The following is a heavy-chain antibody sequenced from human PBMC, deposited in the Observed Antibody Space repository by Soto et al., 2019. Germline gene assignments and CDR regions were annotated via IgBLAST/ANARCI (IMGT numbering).Heavy chain of an antibody. D-gene: IGHD3-3*01. V-gene: IGHV3-74*01. CDR1: GFTFSSYW. CDR2: INSDGSST. CDR3: ARGEGDFWSGYYIY. Sequence: GGSLRLSCAASGFTFSSYWMHWVRQAPGKGLVWVSRINSDGSSTSYADSVKGRFTISRDNAKNTLYLQMNSPRAEDTAVYYCARGEGDFWSGYYIYWGQGTLVTVSS. J-gene: IGHJ4*02.